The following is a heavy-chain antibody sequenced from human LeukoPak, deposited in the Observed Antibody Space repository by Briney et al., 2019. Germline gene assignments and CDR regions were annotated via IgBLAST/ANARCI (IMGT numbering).Heavy chain of an antibody. J-gene: IGHJ5*02. CDR2: INPSGGST. CDR3: AQQPRGIAAAGINWFDP. Sequence: GASVRVSCKASGYTFTGYYMHWVRQAPGQGLEWMGIINPSGGSTSYAQKFQGRVTMTRDTSTSTVYMELSSLRSEDTAVYYCAQQPRGIAAAGINWFDPWGQGTLVTVSS. V-gene: IGHV1-46*01. D-gene: IGHD6-13*01. CDR1: GYTFTGYY.